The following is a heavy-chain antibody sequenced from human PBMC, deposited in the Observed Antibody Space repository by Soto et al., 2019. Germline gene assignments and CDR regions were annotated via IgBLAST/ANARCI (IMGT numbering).Heavy chain of an antibody. CDR2: ISSTGNTI. D-gene: IGHD3-9*01. Sequence: QVQLVEYGGGLVKPGGSLRLSCVVSGFTFRDYYMSWIRQAPGKGLEWLSYISSTGNTIYYADSVKGRFTISRNNAKTSLFLLVNSLRAEDTAVYYCARDSRTGYYDIDFWGQGTMVTVSS. CDR1: GFTFRDYY. CDR3: ARDSRTGYYDIDF. J-gene: IGHJ4*02. V-gene: IGHV3-11*01.